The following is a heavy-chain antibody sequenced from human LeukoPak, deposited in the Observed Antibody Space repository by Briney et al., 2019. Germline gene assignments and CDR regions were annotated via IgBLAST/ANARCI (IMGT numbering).Heavy chain of an antibody. CDR2: INDRGRT. V-gene: IGHV4-34*01. D-gene: IGHD4-23*01. Sequence: SETLSLTCAVHGGSFSCYHWNWIRQSPGEGLEWIGEINDRGRTNYNPSLKGRVTISVDTSKKQFSLKLTSVTAADTAVYYCAKDPTTVVTLPYYFDFWGQGTLVTVSS. CDR1: GGSFSCYH. CDR3: AKDPTTVVTLPYYFDF. J-gene: IGHJ4*02.